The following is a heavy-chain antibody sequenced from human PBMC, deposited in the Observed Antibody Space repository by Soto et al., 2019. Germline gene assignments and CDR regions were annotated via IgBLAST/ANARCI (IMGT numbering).Heavy chain of an antibody. CDR2: IDSIADSI. CDR3: ARGYCTSSACYWNFDH. V-gene: IGHV3-48*03. D-gene: IGHD2-2*01. J-gene: IGHJ4*02. Sequence: GGSLRLSCAASGFTFSTYEFNWVRQAPGKGLEWVAYIDSIADSIYYADSVKGRFTISRDNVRNSVYLQMNSLRAEDTAVYYCARGYCTSSACYWNFDHWGQGTLVTVSS. CDR1: GFTFSTYE.